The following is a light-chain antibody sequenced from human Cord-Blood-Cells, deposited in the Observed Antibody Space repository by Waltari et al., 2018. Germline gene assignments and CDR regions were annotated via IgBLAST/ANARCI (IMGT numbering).Light chain of an antibody. V-gene: IGKV3-11*01. CDR1: QSVSSY. CDR3: QQRSNWPYT. CDR2: DAS. Sequence: EIVLTQSPATLSLSPGERATLSCRASQSVSSYLDWYQHKPGQAPRLLIYDASNRATGIPAMFRGSVSGTDVTLTISSLEPEDFAVYYCQQRSNWPYTFGQGTKLEIK. J-gene: IGKJ2*01.